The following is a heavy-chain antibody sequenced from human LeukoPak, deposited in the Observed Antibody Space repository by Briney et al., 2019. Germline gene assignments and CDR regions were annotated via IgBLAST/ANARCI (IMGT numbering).Heavy chain of an antibody. V-gene: IGHV4-4*02. CDR1: GGSISSSNW. CDR2: IYHSGST. Sequence: SETLSLTCAVSGGSISSSNWWSWVRQPPGKGLEWIGEIYHSGSTNYNPSLKSRVTISVDKSKNQFSLKLSSVTAADTAVYYCARESSDGGWYFDLWGRGTQVTVSS. CDR3: ARESSDGGWYFDL. J-gene: IGHJ2*01.